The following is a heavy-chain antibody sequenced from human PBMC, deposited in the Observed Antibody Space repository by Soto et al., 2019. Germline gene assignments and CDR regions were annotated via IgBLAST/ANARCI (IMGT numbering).Heavy chain of an antibody. V-gene: IGHV4-39*01. CDR2: IYYSGST. CDR1: GGSTSSSSYY. J-gene: IGHJ6*02. D-gene: IGHD3-3*01. Sequence: SETLSLTCTVSGGSTSSSSYYWGWIRQPPGKGLEWIGSIYYSGSTYYNPSLKSRVTISVDTSKNQFSLKLSSVTAADTAVYYCARLIHYDFWSGYPSYYYYYGMDVWGQGTTVTVS. CDR3: ARLIHYDFWSGYPSYYYYYGMDV.